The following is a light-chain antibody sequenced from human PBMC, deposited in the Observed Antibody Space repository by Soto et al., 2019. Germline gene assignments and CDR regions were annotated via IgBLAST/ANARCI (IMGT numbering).Light chain of an antibody. J-gene: IGLJ2*01. V-gene: IGLV1-44*01. CDR1: SSNIGSNT. Sequence: QSVLTQPPSASGTPGQRVTISCSGSSSNIGSNTVNWYQQLPGTAPKLLIYSNNQRPSGVPDRFSGSKSGPSASLAISGLQSEDEGDYYCVAWDDSLNGVVFGGGTKLTVL. CDR2: SNN. CDR3: VAWDDSLNGVV.